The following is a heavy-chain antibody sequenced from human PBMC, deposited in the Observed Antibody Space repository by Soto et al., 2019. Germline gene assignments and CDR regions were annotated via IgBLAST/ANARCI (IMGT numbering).Heavy chain of an antibody. CDR2: IYYSGST. J-gene: IGHJ4*02. CDR1: GGSTSRYY. Sequence: SGTLSLTCTVSGGSTSRYYWSWIRQPPGKGLEWIGYIYYSGSTNYNPSLKSRVTISVDTSKNQFSLKLSSVTAADTAVYYCARGYSGYDDFDYWGQGTLVTVSS. D-gene: IGHD5-12*01. V-gene: IGHV4-59*01. CDR3: ARGYSGYDDFDY.